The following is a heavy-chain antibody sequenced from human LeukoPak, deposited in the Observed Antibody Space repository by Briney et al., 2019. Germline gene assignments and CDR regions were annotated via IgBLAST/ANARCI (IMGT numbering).Heavy chain of an antibody. CDR2: IYYSGST. CDR1: GGSISSGDYS. CDR3: AGTPYYGSGRGAFDI. D-gene: IGHD3-10*01. J-gene: IGHJ3*02. V-gene: IGHV4-30-4*01. Sequence: SETLSLTCTVSGGSISSGDYSWSWLRQPPGKGLEWIGYIYYSGSTYYNPSLKSRVTISVDTSKNQFSLKLSSVTAADTAVYYCAGTPYYGSGRGAFDIWGQGTMVTVSS.